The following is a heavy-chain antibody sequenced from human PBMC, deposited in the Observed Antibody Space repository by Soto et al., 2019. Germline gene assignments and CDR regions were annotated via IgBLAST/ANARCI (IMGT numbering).Heavy chain of an antibody. CDR2: IKEDGSEA. V-gene: IGHV3-7*04. CDR3: ARASRTLTNV. D-gene: IGHD2-2*01. Sequence: EEQLVESGGGLVQPGGSLRLSCAASGFTFSNYWMDWVRQAPGKGLEWVAHIKEDGSEAKYVDSVKGRFTISRDNAKKSLFLQMNNLSAEDTAVYHCARASRTLTNVWGKGTTVTVSS. J-gene: IGHJ6*04. CDR1: GFTFSNYW.